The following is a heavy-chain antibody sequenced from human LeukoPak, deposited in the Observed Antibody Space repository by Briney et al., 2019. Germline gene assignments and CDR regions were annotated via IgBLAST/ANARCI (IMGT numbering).Heavy chain of an antibody. CDR3: ARRSDSSGHWDY. J-gene: IGHJ4*02. Sequence: GASEKVSCKASGGTFSSYAISWVRQAPGQGLEWMGGIIPIFGTANYAQKFQGRVTITADESTSTAYMELSSPRSEDTAVYYCARRSDSSGHWDYWGQGTLVTVSS. V-gene: IGHV1-69*13. CDR1: GGTFSSYA. CDR2: IIPIFGTA. D-gene: IGHD3-22*01.